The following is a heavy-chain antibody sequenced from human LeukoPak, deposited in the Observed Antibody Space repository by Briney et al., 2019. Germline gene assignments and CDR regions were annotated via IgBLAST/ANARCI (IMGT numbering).Heavy chain of an antibody. Sequence: SGPTLVKPTQTLTLTCTFSGFSLSTSGVGVGWIRQPPGKALEWLALIYWNEDKRYSPSLKSRLTITKDSSKNQVVLTMTNMDPVDTATYYCAHDVGLFIFDYWGQGTLVTVSS. V-gene: IGHV2-5*01. J-gene: IGHJ4*02. CDR2: IYWNEDK. D-gene: IGHD3-10*01. CDR1: GFSLSTSGVG. CDR3: AHDVGLFIFDY.